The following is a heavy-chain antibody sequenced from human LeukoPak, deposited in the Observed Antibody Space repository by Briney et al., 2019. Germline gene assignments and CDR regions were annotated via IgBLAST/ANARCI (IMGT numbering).Heavy chain of an antibody. Sequence: ASVKVSCKASGYTFTSYYMHWVRQAPGQGLDWMGIINPSGCSTSYAQKFQGRVTMTRDTSTRTVYMEMSSLRSDATAVYYCARDLRRSYYYDSSGSTNWFDPWGQGTMVTVSS. J-gene: IGHJ5*02. D-gene: IGHD3-22*01. V-gene: IGHV1-46*01. CDR3: ARDLRRSYYYDSSGSTNWFDP. CDR2: INPSGCST. CDR1: GYTFTSYY.